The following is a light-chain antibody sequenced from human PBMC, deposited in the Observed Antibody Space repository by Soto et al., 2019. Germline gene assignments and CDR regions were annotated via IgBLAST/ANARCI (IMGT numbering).Light chain of an antibody. CDR2: EVN. CDR3: FSYADTNNFV. Sequence: QSVLTQSPSASGSPGQSVTISCTGTSSDVGGSKYVSWYQVKPGKAPKLIIYEVNRRPEGAPYRFSGSKSGNTASLTVSGLQAEDEGDYYCFSYADTNNFVFGSGTKVTVL. V-gene: IGLV2-8*01. J-gene: IGLJ1*01. CDR1: SSDVGGSKY.